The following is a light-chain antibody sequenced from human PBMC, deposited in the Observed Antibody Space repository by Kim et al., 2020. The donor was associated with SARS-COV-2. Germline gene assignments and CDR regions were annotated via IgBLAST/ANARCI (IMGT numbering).Light chain of an antibody. Sequence: SVALGQTARITCGGNNIGSKNVNWYQQKPGQAPVLVIDRDSNRPSGIPERFSGSNSGNTATLTISRAQAGDEADYYCQVWASSTGVFGGGTQLTVL. V-gene: IGLV3-9*01. CDR3: QVWASSTGV. CDR2: RDS. J-gene: IGLJ3*02. CDR1: NIGSKN.